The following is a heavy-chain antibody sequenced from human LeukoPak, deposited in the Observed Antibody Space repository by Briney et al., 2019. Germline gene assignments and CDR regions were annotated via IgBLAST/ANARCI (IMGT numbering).Heavy chain of an antibody. J-gene: IGHJ4*02. V-gene: IGHV4-4*02. Sequence: SGTLSLTCAVSGGSISSSNWWSWVRQPPGKGLEWIGEIYHSGSTNYNPSLKSRVTISVDKSKNQFSLKLSSVTAPDTAVYYCARRNRGIVGAPFDFWGQGTLVTVSS. D-gene: IGHD1-26*01. CDR2: IYHSGST. CDR1: GGSISSSNW. CDR3: ARRNRGIVGAPFDF.